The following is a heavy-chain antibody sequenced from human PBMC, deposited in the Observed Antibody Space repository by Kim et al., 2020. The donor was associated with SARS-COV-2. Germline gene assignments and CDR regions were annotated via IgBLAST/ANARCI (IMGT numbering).Heavy chain of an antibody. D-gene: IGHD3-3*01. CDR1: GYTFSNYA. J-gene: IGHJ4*02. CDR3: ARGGAVLRFLEWLSSYFDY. V-gene: IGHV1-3*01. CDR2: INASSGNT. Sequence: ASVKVSCKASGYTFSNYAMHWVRQAPGQRLEWMGWINASSGNTEYSQKFQGRLIITRDTSASTAYMELSSLRSEDTAVYYCARGGAVLRFLEWLSSYFDYWGQGTLVTVSS.